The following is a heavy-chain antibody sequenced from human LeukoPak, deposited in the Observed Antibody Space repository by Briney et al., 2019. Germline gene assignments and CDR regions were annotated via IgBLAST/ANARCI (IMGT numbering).Heavy chain of an antibody. V-gene: IGHV1-2*02. J-gene: IGHJ5*02. CDR1: GYTFSGYH. CDR2: INPNSGAT. D-gene: IGHD6-13*01. Sequence: ASVKVSFKASGYTFSGYHMHWVRQAPGQGLEWMGWINPNSGATNYAQKFQGRVTMTRDMSINTAHMELSRLRSDDTAVYYCARDQQGNWFDPWGQGTLVTVSS. CDR3: ARDQQGNWFDP.